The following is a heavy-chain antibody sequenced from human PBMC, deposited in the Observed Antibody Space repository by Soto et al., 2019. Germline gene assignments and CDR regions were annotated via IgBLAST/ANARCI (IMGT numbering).Heavy chain of an antibody. J-gene: IGHJ4*02. CDR2: INHVGIT. CDR3: ARAHDFWGGRQQPIES. V-gene: IGHV4-34*01. Sequence: SETLSLTCAFSVGSFRGFYWTCIRHSPGKGLEWLGDINHVGITNYNPSLKSRVSIPVDTSKSQFSLKLSSVTAADTAVYYCARAHDFWGGRQQPIESWGQGTLVTVSS. D-gene: IGHD3-3*01. CDR1: VGSFRGFY.